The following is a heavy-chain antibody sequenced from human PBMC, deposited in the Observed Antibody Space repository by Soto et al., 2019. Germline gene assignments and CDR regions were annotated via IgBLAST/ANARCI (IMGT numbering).Heavy chain of an antibody. D-gene: IGHD6-13*01. Sequence: QVQLVQSGAEVKKPGSSVKVSCKASGGTYSSYAISWVRQAPGQGLEWMGGIIPIFGTANYAQKFQGRVTITADESTSTAYMELSSLRSEDTAVYYCARRRLAAAGNMGVDYWGQGPLVTVSS. CDR1: GGTYSSYA. CDR3: ARRRLAAAGNMGVDY. V-gene: IGHV1-69*01. J-gene: IGHJ4*02. CDR2: IIPIFGTA.